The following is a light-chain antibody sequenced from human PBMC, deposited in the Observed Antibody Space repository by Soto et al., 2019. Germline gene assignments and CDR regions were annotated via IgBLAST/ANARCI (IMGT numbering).Light chain of an antibody. J-gene: IGKJ4*01. Sequence: EIVMTQSPATLSVSPGESATLSCRASQSVRSNLAWYQQTPGQAPRLLIYGASTRATGIPARFSGSGSGTEFALTLRGLQSDDFAVYYCHQYNMWPPLIFGGGTKVEIK. CDR2: GAS. CDR3: HQYNMWPPLI. V-gene: IGKV3-15*01. CDR1: QSVRSN.